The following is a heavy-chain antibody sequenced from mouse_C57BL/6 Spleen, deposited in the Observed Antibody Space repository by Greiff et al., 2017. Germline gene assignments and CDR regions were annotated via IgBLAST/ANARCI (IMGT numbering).Heavy chain of an antibody. Sequence: VQLQQPGAELVKPGASVKLSCKASGYTFTSYWMHWVKQRPGRGLEWIGRIDPNSGGTTYNEKFKSKATLTVDKPSSTAYMQLSSLTSEDSAVYYCARGSYYGSSWGYYAMDYWGQGTSVTVSS. CDR2: IDPNSGGT. J-gene: IGHJ4*01. CDR3: ARGSYYGSSWGYYAMDY. V-gene: IGHV1-72*01. D-gene: IGHD1-1*01. CDR1: GYTFTSYW.